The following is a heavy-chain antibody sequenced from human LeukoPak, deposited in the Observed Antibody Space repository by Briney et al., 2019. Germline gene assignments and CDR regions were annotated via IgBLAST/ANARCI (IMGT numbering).Heavy chain of an antibody. D-gene: IGHD1-1*01. V-gene: IGHV4-34*01. J-gene: IGHJ4*03. Sequence: PSETLSLTCAAYGGSFSTYYWSWIRQSPGKGLEWIAEINHRGDTNYNPSVKSRVTISVDTSKSQFSLKVSSLTAADTAVYYCARGPTISETGYFDCWGQGTLVTVSS. CDR3: ARGPTISETGYFDC. CDR2: INHRGDT. CDR1: GGSFSTYY.